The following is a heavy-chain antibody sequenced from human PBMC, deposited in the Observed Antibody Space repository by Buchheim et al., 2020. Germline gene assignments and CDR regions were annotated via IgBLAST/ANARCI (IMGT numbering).Heavy chain of an antibody. CDR2: IYYSGST. D-gene: IGHD3-3*01. CDR1: GGSISSGDYY. Sequence: QVQLQESGPGLVKPSQTLSLTCTVSGGSISSGDYYWSWFRQPPGKGLEWIGYIYYSGSTNYNPSLKSRVTISVDTSKTQFSLKLSSVTAADTAVYYCARTFYDYDFWSGRYYYYGMDVWGQGTT. J-gene: IGHJ6*02. V-gene: IGHV4-61*08. CDR3: ARTFYDYDFWSGRYYYYGMDV.